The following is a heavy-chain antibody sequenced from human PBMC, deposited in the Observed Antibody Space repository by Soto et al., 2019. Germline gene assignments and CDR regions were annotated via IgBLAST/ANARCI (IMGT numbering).Heavy chain of an antibody. CDR3: ASSDYGDYYYYMDV. Sequence: SETLSLTCAVYGGSFSGYYWSWIRQPPGKGLEWIGEINHSGSTNYNPSLKSRVTISVDTSKNQLSLKLSSVTAADTAVYYCASSDYGDYYYYMDVWGKGTTVTVSS. CDR1: GGSFSGYY. CDR2: INHSGST. D-gene: IGHD4-17*01. J-gene: IGHJ6*03. V-gene: IGHV4-34*01.